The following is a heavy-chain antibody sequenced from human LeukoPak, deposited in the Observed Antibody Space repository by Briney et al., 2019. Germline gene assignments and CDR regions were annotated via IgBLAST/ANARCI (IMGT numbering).Heavy chain of an antibody. Sequence: ASVKVSCKASGDTFTGYYMHWVRQAPGQGLEWMGWINPSSGATNYAQKFQLRVTMTRDTFISTVYMELSRLRSDDTAVYYCARDPPDAYYYDSTGLLDFWGQGTLVTVSS. CDR2: INPSSGAT. J-gene: IGHJ4*02. D-gene: IGHD3-22*01. CDR1: GDTFTGYY. CDR3: ARDPPDAYYYDSTGLLDF. V-gene: IGHV1-2*02.